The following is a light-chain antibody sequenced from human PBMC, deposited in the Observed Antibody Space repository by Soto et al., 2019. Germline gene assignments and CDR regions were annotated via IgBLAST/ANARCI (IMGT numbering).Light chain of an antibody. CDR1: SSDVGGYNY. V-gene: IGLV2-14*01. CDR2: EVS. CDR3: SSYTTTNTYV. Sequence: QSVLTQPASVSGSPGQSITISCTGTSSDVGGYNYVSWSQQHPGKAPKLMIYEVSNRPSGVSNRFAGSKSGNTASLTISGLQAKDEADYYCSSYTTTNTYVFGTGTKSPS. J-gene: IGLJ1*01.